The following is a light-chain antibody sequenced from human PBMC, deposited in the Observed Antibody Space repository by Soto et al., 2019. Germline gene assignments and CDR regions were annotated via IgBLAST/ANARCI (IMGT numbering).Light chain of an antibody. CDR1: QSVSSSY. CDR3: QQYGNSPLT. CDR2: GAS. J-gene: IGKJ1*01. V-gene: IGKV3-20*01. Sequence: EIVLTQSPGTLSLSPGERATLSCRASQSVSSSYLAWYQQQPGQAPRLLIYGASSRATGIPDRFSGSGSGTDFTLTISRLEPEDFAVYYCQQYGNSPLTFGQGTKVEIK.